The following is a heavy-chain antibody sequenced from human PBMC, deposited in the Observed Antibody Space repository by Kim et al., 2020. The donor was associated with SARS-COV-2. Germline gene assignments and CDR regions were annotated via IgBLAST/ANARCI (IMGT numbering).Heavy chain of an antibody. J-gene: IGHJ5*02. CDR2: T. Sequence: TYYAESGKGRFTISGDNSKNALYLQMNSLRAEDTAVYYGARDPDGYSGYAWGQGTLVTVSS. V-gene: IGHV3-66*01. CDR3: ARDPDGYSGYA. D-gene: IGHD5-12*01.